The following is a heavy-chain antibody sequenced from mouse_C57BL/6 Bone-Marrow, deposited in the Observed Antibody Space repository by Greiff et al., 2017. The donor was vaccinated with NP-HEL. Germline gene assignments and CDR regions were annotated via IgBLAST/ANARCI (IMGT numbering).Heavy chain of an antibody. V-gene: IGHV1-81*01. D-gene: IGHD2-4*01. CDR2: IYPRSGNT. Sequence: QVQLQQSGAELARPGASVKLSCKASGYTFTSYGISWVKQRTGQGLEWIGEIYPRSGNTYYNEKVKGKATLTADKSSSTAYMELRSLTSEDAAVYFCARSTYDYSWFAYWGQGTLVTVSA. CDR3: ARSTYDYSWFAY. CDR1: GYTFTSYG. J-gene: IGHJ3*01.